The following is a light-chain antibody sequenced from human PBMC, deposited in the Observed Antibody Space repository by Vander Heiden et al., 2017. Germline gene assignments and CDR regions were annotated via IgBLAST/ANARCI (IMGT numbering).Light chain of an antibody. CDR3: QQHDSTPRT. CDR1: QSVLYSSNNKNY. Sequence: DIVMTQSPDSLAVSLGERATINCKSSQSVLYSSNNKNYLAWYQQKPGQPPKLLIYWASTRESGVPDRFSGSGSGTDFTLTISSLQAEDVAVYYCQQHDSTPRTFGQGTKVXIK. CDR2: WAS. J-gene: IGKJ1*01. V-gene: IGKV4-1*01.